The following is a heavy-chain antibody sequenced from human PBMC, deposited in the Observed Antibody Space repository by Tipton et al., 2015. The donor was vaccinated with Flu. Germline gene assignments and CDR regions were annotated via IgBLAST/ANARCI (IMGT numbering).Heavy chain of an antibody. CDR1: GFSIRSSNYC. CDR2: IFHSGNA. Sequence: TLSLTCAVSGFSIRSSNYCWGWIRQPPGKGLEWIGNIFHSGNAYHNPSLKSRVTISVDTSKNQVSLKLSSVTAADTAVYYCARRDYSNYVSEPKNWFDPWGQGALVTASS. V-gene: IGHV4-38-2*01. CDR3: ARRDYSNYVSEPKNWFDP. D-gene: IGHD4-11*01. J-gene: IGHJ5*02.